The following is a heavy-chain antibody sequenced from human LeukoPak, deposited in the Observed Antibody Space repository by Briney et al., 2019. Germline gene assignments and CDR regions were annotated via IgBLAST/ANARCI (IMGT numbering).Heavy chain of an antibody. CDR1: GFTFSTYE. Sequence: PGGSLRLSCAASGFTFSTYEMNWVRQAPGKGLEWVSYISSSGSTIYYTDSVKGRFTISRDNAKNSLYLQMNSLRAEDTAVYYCARDDSGAGGTPVLAYWGQGTLVTVSS. CDR2: ISSSGSTI. CDR3: ARDDSGAGGTPVLAY. V-gene: IGHV3-48*03. J-gene: IGHJ4*02. D-gene: IGHD6-13*01.